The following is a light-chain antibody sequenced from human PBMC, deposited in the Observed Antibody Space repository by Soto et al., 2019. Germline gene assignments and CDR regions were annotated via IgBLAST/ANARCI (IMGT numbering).Light chain of an antibody. J-gene: IGKJ1*01. V-gene: IGKV1-39*01. CDR3: QQSFSTPRT. Sequence: DIQMTQSPSPLSAYVGDRVTITCRASQTISTYLNWYQQKPGKAPKLLIYGASSLQSGVPSRFSGSGSGTDFTLTISSLQPEDFGTYYCQQSFSTPRTFGQGTKVDIK. CDR1: QTISTY. CDR2: GAS.